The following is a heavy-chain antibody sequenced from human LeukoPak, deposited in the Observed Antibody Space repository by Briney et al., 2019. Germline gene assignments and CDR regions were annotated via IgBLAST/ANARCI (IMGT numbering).Heavy chain of an antibody. CDR1: GGSINNHY. V-gene: IGHV4-4*07. Sequence: PSETLSLTCTTSGGSINNHYWSWIRQPAGKGLEWIGRIYTRGSTNYNPSLKSRVTMSVDTSKNQFSLKLSSVTAADTAVYYCARGRYCSADICSGGDAFDIWGQGTMVSVSS. CDR2: IYTRGST. D-gene: IGHD2-15*01. J-gene: IGHJ3*02. CDR3: ARGRYCSADICSGGDAFDI.